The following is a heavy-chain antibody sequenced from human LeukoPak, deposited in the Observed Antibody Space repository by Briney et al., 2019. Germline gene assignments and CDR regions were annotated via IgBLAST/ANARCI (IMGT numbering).Heavy chain of an antibody. J-gene: IGHJ4*02. CDR2: ISTYNGNT. D-gene: IGHD1-26*01. CDR1: GYTFISYG. CDR3: ARGRIVGATAGLDY. V-gene: IGHV1-18*01. Sequence: ASVKVSCKASGYTFISYGINWVRQAPGQGLEWMGWISTYNGNTNYAQKLQGRVTMTTDTSTSTAYMELRSLRSDDTAVYYCARGRIVGATAGLDYWGQGTLVTVSS.